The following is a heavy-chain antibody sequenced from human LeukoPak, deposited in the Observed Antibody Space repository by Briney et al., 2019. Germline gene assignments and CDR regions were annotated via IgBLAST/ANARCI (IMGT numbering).Heavy chain of an antibody. J-gene: IGHJ5*02. CDR2: IYYTGRT. CDR1: GGSISSSSHS. CDR3: AQSLGSSNWIGNWFDP. V-gene: IGHV4-39*01. Sequence: PSETLSLTCTVSGGSISSSSHSWCWIRQPPGKGLEWTGSIYYTGRTYYNPSLKSRVTISVDTSKNQFSLKLSSVTAADTAVYYCAQSLGSSNWIGNWFDPWGQGTLVTVSS. D-gene: IGHD6-13*01.